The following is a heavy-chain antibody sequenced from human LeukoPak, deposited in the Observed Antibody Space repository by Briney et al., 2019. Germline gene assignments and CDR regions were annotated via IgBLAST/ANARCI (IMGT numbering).Heavy chain of an antibody. CDR1: GFTFSSYA. CDR2: ISGSGGST. D-gene: IGHD2-8*01. CDR3: AKADIVLMVYATEGHAFDI. J-gene: IGHJ3*02. Sequence: PGGSLRLSCAASGFTFSSYAMSWVRQAPGKGLEGVSAISGSGGSTYYADSVKGRFTISRDNSKNTLYLQMNSLRAEDTAVYSCAKADIVLMVYATEGHAFDIWGQGTMVTVSS. V-gene: IGHV3-23*01.